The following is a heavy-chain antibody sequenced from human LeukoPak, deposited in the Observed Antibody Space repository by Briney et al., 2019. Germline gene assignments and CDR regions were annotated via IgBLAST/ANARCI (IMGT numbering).Heavy chain of an antibody. V-gene: IGHV3-11*04. J-gene: IGHJ3*01. CDR2: ISSSDSTT. Sequence: GGSLRLSCAASGFTFSDYYMSWIRQAPGKGLEWVSYISSSDSTTHYADSVKGRFTISRDNAKTSLYLQMNSLRVEDTAIYYRVREIRGTDAFDFWGQGTMVSVSS. CDR1: GFTFSDYY. D-gene: IGHD3-10*01. CDR3: VREIRGTDAFDF.